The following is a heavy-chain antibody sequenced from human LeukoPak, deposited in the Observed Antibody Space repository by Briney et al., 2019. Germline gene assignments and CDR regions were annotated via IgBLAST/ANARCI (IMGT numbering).Heavy chain of an antibody. CDR1: GGTFTSYA. D-gene: IGHD3-22*01. V-gene: IGHV1-69*05. CDR2: IIPIFGTA. Sequence: SVKVSCKASGGTFTSYAISWVRQPPGQGLEWVGGIIPIFGTANYAQKFHGRVTITTDESTSTAYMELSSLRSEDTAVYYCARRMYYYDSSGNGAFDIWGQGTMLTLSS. CDR3: ARRMYYYDSSGNGAFDI. J-gene: IGHJ3*02.